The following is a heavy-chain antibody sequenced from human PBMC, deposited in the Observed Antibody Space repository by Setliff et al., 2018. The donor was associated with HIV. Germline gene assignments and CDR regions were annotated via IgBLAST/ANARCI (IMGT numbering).Heavy chain of an antibody. Sequence: VGSLSLSCAASGFIFSNYRMHWVRQAPGKGLVWVSRINSDGSSISYADSVKGRFTISRDNAKNTLYLQMNSLRGEDTAVYYCARHSDWYGNDAFDIWGQGTRVTVSS. D-gene: IGHD6-19*01. J-gene: IGHJ3*02. CDR3: ARHSDWYGNDAFDI. CDR1: GFIFSNYR. V-gene: IGHV3-74*01. CDR2: INSDGSSI.